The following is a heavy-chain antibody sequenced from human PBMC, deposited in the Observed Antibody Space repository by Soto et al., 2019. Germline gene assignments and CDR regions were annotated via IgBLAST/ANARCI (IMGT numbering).Heavy chain of an antibody. V-gene: IGHV4-59*01. CDR1: GGSINNYY. J-gene: IGHJ4*02. Sequence: ASETLPLTCTVSGGSINNYYWSWIRQPPGKGLEWVGDVYYSGNTNFNPSLQSRVTMSVDTSKNQFSLTLTSVTAADTAVYYCARISKLRSGHNPFDYWGQGTLVTVSS. D-gene: IGHD5-12*01. CDR3: ARISKLRSGHNPFDY. CDR2: VYYSGNT.